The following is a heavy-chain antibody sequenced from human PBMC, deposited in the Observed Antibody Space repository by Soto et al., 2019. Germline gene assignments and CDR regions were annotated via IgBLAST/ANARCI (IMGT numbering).Heavy chain of an antibody. D-gene: IGHD6-13*01. Sequence: QVQLVQSGAEVKKPGASVKVSCKASGYTFTSYGISWVRQAPGQGLEWMGWISAYNGNTNYAQKLQGRVTMNTDTSTSTAYMELRSVRSDDTAVYYCGRDWAAAGPIDYWGQGTLVTVSS. CDR1: GYTFTSYG. CDR2: ISAYNGNT. CDR3: GRDWAAAGPIDY. V-gene: IGHV1-18*01. J-gene: IGHJ4*02.